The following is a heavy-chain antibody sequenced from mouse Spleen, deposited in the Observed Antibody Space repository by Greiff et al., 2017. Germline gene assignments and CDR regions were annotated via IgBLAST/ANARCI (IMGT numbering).Heavy chain of an antibody. CDR3: AREGYYGSSYRWYFDY. CDR2: IYPRSGNT. J-gene: IGHJ2*01. Sequence: QVQLQQSGAELARPGASVKLSCKASGYTFTSYGISWVKQRTGQGLEWIGEIYPRSGNTYYNEKFKGKATLTADKSSSTAYMELRSLTSEDSAVYFCAREGYYGSSYRWYFDYWGQGTTLTVSS. V-gene: IGHV1-81*01. CDR1: GYTFTSYG. D-gene: IGHD1-1*01.